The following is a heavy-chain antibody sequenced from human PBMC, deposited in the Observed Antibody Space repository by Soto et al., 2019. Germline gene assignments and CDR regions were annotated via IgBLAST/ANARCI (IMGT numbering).Heavy chain of an antibody. CDR1: GYTFTSYG. D-gene: IGHD6-19*01. CDR3: AGGPVAVADGDAFDI. V-gene: IGHV1-18*01. J-gene: IGHJ3*02. CDR2: ISAYNGNT. Sequence: ASVKVSCKASGYTFTSYGISWLRHATGQGLEWMGWISAYNGNTNYAQKLQGRVTMTTDTSTSTAYMEPRSLRSDDTAVYYCAGGPVAVADGDAFDIWGQGTMVTVS.